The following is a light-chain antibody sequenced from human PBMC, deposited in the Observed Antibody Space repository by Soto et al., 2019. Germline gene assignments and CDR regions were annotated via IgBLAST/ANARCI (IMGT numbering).Light chain of an antibody. CDR3: QQYDIWPPYT. V-gene: IGKV3-15*01. J-gene: IGKJ2*01. Sequence: DIVMTQSPATMSVSLGERATLSCRPSQSVSSNLAWYQQRPAQAPRLLLYDASTRATGIPPSFSGGGSGTEFTVTISSLQSEDFAIYYCQQYDIWPPYTFGQGTKVEIK. CDR1: QSVSSN. CDR2: DAS.